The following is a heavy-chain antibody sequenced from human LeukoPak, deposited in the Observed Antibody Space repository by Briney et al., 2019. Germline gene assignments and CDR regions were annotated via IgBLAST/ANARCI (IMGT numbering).Heavy chain of an antibody. CDR3: ARALGNSTGDY. J-gene: IGHJ4*02. Sequence: GGSLRLSCAASGFRFSDFAMSWIRQAPGKGLEWVANIKHDGSEEYYGDSVRGRFTISRDNAKNSLILQMNSLRGEDTAVYYCARALGNSTGDYWGQGTLVTVSS. D-gene: IGHD7-27*01. V-gene: IGHV3-7*04. CDR1: GFRFSDFA. CDR2: IKHDGSEE.